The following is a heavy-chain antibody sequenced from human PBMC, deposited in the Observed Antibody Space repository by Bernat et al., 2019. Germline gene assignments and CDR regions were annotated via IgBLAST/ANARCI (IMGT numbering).Heavy chain of an antibody. V-gene: IGHV3-74*01. Sequence: EVKLVESGGGLIQPGGSLRLSCAASGFTFSGDWMHWVRQVPGKGLVWVSRINGDGTITDYEDSVKGRFTISRDNAKNTLYLQMNSLRVEDTAVYYCVRSVSGAAGFFDYWGPGSLVTVSS. CDR1: GFTFSGDW. J-gene: IGHJ4*02. D-gene: IGHD5/OR15-5a*01. CDR2: INGDGTIT. CDR3: VRSVSGAAGFFDY.